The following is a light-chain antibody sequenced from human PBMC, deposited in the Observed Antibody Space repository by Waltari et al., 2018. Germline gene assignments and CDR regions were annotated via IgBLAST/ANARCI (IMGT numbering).Light chain of an antibody. CDR2: DAS. CDR1: QSVSSW. J-gene: IGKJ1*01. V-gene: IGKV1-5*01. Sequence: DIQMTQSPSTLSASVGDRVTITCRASQSVSSWWAWYRQKPGEAPKLLIYDASSLESGVPARFSGSGSGTEFTLTISSLQSDDFATYYCQQYRGLWTFGRGTRVEVK. CDR3: QQYRGLWT.